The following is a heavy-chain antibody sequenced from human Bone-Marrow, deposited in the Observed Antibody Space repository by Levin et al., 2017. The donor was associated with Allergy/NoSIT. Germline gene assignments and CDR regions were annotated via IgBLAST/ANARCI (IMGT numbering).Heavy chain of an antibody. Sequence: PGESLKISCAASGFNFSTYNMNWVRQAPGKALEWVSSINSGSTDIYYADSLKGRFTISRDNAGNSLYLQMNGLRAGDTAVYYCARDRTYGILRNYGMDVWGQGTTVTVSS. CDR2: INSGSTDI. CDR1: GFNFSTYN. D-gene: IGHD3-9*01. V-gene: IGHV3-21*01. CDR3: ARDRTYGILRNYGMDV. J-gene: IGHJ6*02.